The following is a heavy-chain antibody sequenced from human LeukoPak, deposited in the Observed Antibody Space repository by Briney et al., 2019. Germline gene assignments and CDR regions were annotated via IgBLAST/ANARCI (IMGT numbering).Heavy chain of an antibody. V-gene: IGHV3-23*01. J-gene: IGHJ4*02. CDR1: GFIFRNYA. Sequence: GGSLRLSCAPSGFIFRNYAMSWVRQAPGKGLEWVSGIHSSDGSTYYTDSVKGRFTISRDNAKNTLFLQMSSLRVEDSAVYYCARGADHGGSYYPDWGQGTRVTVSS. CDR3: ARGADHGGSYYPD. CDR2: IHSSDGST. D-gene: IGHD3-10*01.